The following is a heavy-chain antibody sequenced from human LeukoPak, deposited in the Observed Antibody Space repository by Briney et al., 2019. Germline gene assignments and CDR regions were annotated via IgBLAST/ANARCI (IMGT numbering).Heavy chain of an antibody. CDR2: IYTSGST. V-gene: IGHV4-61*02. CDR1: GGSISSGSSF. D-gene: IGHD6-13*01. CDR3: ARVASSSWLHFDY. J-gene: IGHJ4*02. Sequence: SETLSLTCTASGGSISSGSSFWSWIRQPAGKGLEWIGRIYTSGSTNYNPYLKSRLTMSVDTSKNQFSLKLSSVTAADTAVYYCARVASSSWLHFDYWGQGTLVTVSS.